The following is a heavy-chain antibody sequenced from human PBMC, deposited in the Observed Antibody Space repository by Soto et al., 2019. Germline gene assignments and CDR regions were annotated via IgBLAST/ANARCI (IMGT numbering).Heavy chain of an antibody. CDR1: GGSISSYY. Sequence: SETLSLTWTVSGGSISSYYWSWIRQPPGKGLEWIGYIYYSGSTNYNPSLKSRVTISVDTSKNQFSLKLSSVTAADTAVYYCARFLSSGWNYYYYGMDVWGQGTTVTVSS. V-gene: IGHV4-59*01. CDR3: ARFLSSGWNYYYYGMDV. CDR2: IYYSGST. D-gene: IGHD6-19*01. J-gene: IGHJ6*02.